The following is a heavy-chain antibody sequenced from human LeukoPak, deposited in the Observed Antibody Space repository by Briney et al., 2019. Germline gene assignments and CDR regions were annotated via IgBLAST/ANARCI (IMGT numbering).Heavy chain of an antibody. J-gene: IGHJ3*01. Sequence: ASVKVSCKASGYTFTDYYMHWLRQAPGQGLEWMGWINPNSGVTNYAQKFHGRVTLTRDTSIGTAYMDLTRLTSDDTAVYYCAXAQMTSSAXXAFDVWGQGTMV. V-gene: IGHV1-2*02. CDR1: GYTFTDYY. D-gene: IGHD3-22*01. CDR2: INPNSGVT. CDR3: AXAQMTSSAXXAFDV.